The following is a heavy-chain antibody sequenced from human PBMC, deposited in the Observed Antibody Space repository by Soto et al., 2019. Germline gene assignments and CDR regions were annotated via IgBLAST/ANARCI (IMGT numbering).Heavy chain of an antibody. V-gene: IGHV3-74*01. J-gene: IGHJ5*02. D-gene: IGHD3-3*01. CDR1: GFTFSTYW. Sequence: HPGGSLRLSCTASGFTFSTYWMHWVRQAPGKGLVWVSRINSGGSSTTYADSVKGRFTISRDSAKNTLYLQMNSLRAEDTAVYYCARGATIFGVASRGFDPWGQGTLVTVSS. CDR2: INSGGSST. CDR3: ARGATIFGVASRGFDP.